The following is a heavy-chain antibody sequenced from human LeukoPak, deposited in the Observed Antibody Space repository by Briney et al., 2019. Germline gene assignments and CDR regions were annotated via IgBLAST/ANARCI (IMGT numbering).Heavy chain of an antibody. D-gene: IGHD2-2*01. V-gene: IGHV1-69*06. CDR3: ASARWGYCSSTSCYSWNWFDP. Sequence: GSSVKVSCKASGGTFSSYAISWVRQAPGQGLEWMGGIIPIFGTANYAQKFQGRVTITADKSTSTAYMELSSLRSEDTAVYYCASARWGYCSSTSCYSWNWFDPWGQGTLVTVSS. CDR2: IIPIFGTA. CDR1: GGTFSSYA. J-gene: IGHJ5*02.